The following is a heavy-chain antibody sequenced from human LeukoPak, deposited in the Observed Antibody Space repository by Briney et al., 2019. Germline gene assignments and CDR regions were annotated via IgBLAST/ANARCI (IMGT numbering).Heavy chain of an antibody. V-gene: IGHV3-74*01. CDR1: RFTFSTYW. CDR2: INSDGSST. CDR3: TRARCSSSSCNIESDY. Sequence: PGGSLRLSCAASRFTFSTYWMHWVRRAPGKGLVWVSRINSDGSSTTYADSVKGRFTISRDNAKNTLYLQMNSLRAEDTAVYYCTRARCSSSSCNIESDYWGQGTLVTVSS. J-gene: IGHJ4*02. D-gene: IGHD2-2*01.